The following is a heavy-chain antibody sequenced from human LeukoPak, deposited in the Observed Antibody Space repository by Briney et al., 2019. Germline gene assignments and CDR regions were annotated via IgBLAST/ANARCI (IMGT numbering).Heavy chain of an antibody. CDR3: ARGVPKLWFGELLVLGGESHFDY. Sequence: ASVKVSCKASGYTFTSYDINWVRQATGQGLEWMGWMNPNSGNTGYAQKFQGRVTMTRNTSISTAYMELSSQRSEDTAVYYCARGVPKLWFGELLVLGGESHFDYWGQGTLVTVSS. CDR1: GYTFTSYD. CDR2: MNPNSGNT. J-gene: IGHJ4*02. D-gene: IGHD3-10*01. V-gene: IGHV1-8*01.